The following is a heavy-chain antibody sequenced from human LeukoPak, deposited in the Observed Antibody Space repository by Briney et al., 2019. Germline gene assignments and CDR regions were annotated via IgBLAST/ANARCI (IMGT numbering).Heavy chain of an antibody. D-gene: IGHD6-13*01. Sequence: SVKDSCKASGGTFSNYAISWVRQAPGLGLEWMGGIIPIFGTGNSAQKFQARVTITADKSTSTVYMELSSLRSEDTAVYYCARWLIAAAGTSYYYFYYMGVWGKGTTVTVSS. V-gene: IGHV1-69*06. CDR3: ARWLIAAAGTSYYYFYYMGV. CDR2: IIPIFGTG. J-gene: IGHJ6*03. CDR1: GGTFSNYA.